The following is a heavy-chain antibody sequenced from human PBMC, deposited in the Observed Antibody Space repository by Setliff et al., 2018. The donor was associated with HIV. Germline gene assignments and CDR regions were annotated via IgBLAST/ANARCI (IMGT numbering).Heavy chain of an antibody. D-gene: IGHD3-22*01. J-gene: IGHJ4*02. V-gene: IGHV3-7*01. CDR3: ARVYDTSGYSLSIPGY. Sequence: GGSLRLSCAASGFTFSSYWMSWVRQAPGKGLEWVAHIKQDGSEKYYVDSVKGRFTISRDNAKNSMYLQMNSLRAEDTALYYCARVYDTSGYSLSIPGYWGQGTLVTVSS. CDR1: GFTFSSYW. CDR2: IKQDGSEK.